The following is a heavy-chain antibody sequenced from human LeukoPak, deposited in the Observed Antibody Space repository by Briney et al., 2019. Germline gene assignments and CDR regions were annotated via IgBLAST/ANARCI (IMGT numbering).Heavy chain of an antibody. CDR3: AKDSGCDFDAWYFDL. J-gene: IGHJ2*01. Sequence: PGGSLRLSCAASGFTFSSYAMSWVRQAPGKGLEWVSAISGSGGSTYYADSVKGRFTISRDNSKNTLYLQMNSLRAEDTAVYYCAKDSGCDFDAWYFDLWGRGTLVTVSS. D-gene: IGHD5-12*01. V-gene: IGHV3-23*01. CDR2: ISGSGGST. CDR1: GFTFSSYA.